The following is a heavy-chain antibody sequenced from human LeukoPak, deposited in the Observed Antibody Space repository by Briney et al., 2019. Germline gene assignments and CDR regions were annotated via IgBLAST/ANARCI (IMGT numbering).Heavy chain of an antibody. CDR2: ISSSSSTV. V-gene: IGHV3-11*01. Sequence: RPGGSLRLSGAASGFTFSDYYMSWIRQAPRKGLEWVSYISSSSSTVYYADSVKGRFTISRDNAKNSLFLQMNSLRAEDTAVYYCARDLTRGTANFDYWGQGTLVTVSS. CDR1: GFTFSDYY. J-gene: IGHJ4*02. D-gene: IGHD7-27*01. CDR3: ARDLTRGTANFDY.